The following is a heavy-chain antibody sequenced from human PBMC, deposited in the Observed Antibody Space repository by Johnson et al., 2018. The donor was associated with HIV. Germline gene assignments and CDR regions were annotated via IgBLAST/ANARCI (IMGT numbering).Heavy chain of an antibody. V-gene: IGHV3-30*14. Sequence: QVQLVESGGGVVQPGRSLRLSCEASGFTFSSYAMHGFGQAPGKGLEWVAVISYDGSNTSYADSVRGRFPISRANSKNTLYLQMNSLRAEDTAVYYCARDGPSAAVWGQGTMVTVSS. CDR1: GFTFSSYA. J-gene: IGHJ3*01. CDR2: ISYDGSNT. CDR3: ARDGPSAAV. D-gene: IGHD6-25*01.